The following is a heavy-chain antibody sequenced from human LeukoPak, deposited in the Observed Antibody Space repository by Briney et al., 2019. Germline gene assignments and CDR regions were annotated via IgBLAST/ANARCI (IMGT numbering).Heavy chain of an antibody. CDR1: GFTFSSYA. V-gene: IGHV3-23*01. CDR3: AKDKGGSGYYPADC. J-gene: IGHJ4*02. CDR2: ITDSGGST. D-gene: IGHD3-22*01. Sequence: PGGSLRLSCAASGFTFSSYAMSWVRQAPGKGLEWVSTITDSGGSTYYADSVQGRFTISRDNSKNTLYLQMNSLSADDSALYYCAKDKGGSGYYPADCWGQGTLVTVSS.